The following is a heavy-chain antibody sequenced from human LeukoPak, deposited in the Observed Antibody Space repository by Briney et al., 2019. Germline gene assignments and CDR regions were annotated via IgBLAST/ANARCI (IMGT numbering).Heavy chain of an antibody. Sequence: ASVKVSCKGSGYTFTGHYMHWVRQAPGQGVEWMGRINPNSGGTNYAQKFQGRVTMTRGTSINTAYMELGSLTSDDTAVYYCARDLSGPNPLDYWGQGTLVTVSS. V-gene: IGHV1-2*06. CDR2: INPNSGGT. CDR3: ARDLSGPNPLDY. J-gene: IGHJ4*02. CDR1: GYTFTGHY.